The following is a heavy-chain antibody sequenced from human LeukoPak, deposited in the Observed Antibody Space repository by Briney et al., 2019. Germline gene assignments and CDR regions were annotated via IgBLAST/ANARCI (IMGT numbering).Heavy chain of an antibody. D-gene: IGHD3-10*01. Sequence: PSETLSLTCTVSDGSFNFYFWHWIRQPPGKGLDWIGEIDNRGSTQYHPSLRSRVTISVDTSRNQFSLELTSVTAADTAVYFCARDSHSGFQWGQGTLVTVSS. V-gene: IGHV4-34*01. CDR3: ARDSHSGFQ. CDR2: IDNRGST. J-gene: IGHJ4*02. CDR1: DGSFNFYF.